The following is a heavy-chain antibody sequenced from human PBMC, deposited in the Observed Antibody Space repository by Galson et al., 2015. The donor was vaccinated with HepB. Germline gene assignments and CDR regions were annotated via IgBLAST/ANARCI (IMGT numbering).Heavy chain of an antibody. Sequence: VKVSCKASGYTFSRYGMNWVRQAPGQGPEWMGRINTNTGNPTYAQGFTGRFVFSLDTSVSTAYLQINSLKAEDTAVYYCARAEGSGYYYVGYWGQGTLVTVSS. D-gene: IGHD3-22*01. CDR3: ARAEGSGYYYVGY. V-gene: IGHV7-4-1*02. CDR2: INTNTGNP. CDR1: GYTFSRYG. J-gene: IGHJ4*02.